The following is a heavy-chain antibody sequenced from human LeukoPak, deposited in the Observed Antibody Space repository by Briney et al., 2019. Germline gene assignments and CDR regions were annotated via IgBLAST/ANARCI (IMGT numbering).Heavy chain of an antibody. CDR1: GLTFSNYA. V-gene: IGHV3-15*01. J-gene: IGHJ4*02. CDR3: TTIVGYASKY. Sequence: GSLRLSCAVSGLTFSNYAMSWVRQAPGKGLEWVGRIKSKADGGTTDYAAPVKGRFTISRDDSKNTLYLQMNSLKTEDTAVYFCTTIVGYASKYWGQGTLVTVSS. CDR2: IKSKADGGTT. D-gene: IGHD2-8*01.